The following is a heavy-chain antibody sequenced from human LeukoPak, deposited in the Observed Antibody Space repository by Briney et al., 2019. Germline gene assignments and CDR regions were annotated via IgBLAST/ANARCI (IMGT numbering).Heavy chain of an antibody. CDR2: IYPGDSDT. D-gene: IGHD2-15*01. Sequence: GESLKISCKGSGYTFTNYRIGWVRQMPGKGLEWMGLIYPGDSDTRYSPSFQGQVTLSADKSISTAYLQWSSLKASDTAMYYCARTAATTYSFDYWGQGTLVTVFS. CDR3: ARTAATTYSFDY. CDR1: GYTFTNYR. J-gene: IGHJ4*02. V-gene: IGHV5-51*01.